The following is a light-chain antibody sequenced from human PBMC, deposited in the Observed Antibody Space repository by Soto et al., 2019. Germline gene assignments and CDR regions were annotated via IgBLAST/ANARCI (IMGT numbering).Light chain of an antibody. CDR3: QQYSSYSWT. Sequence: DIQMTQSPSTLSASVGDRVTITCRASQSISSWLAWYQQKQGKAPKLLIYKASSLESGVPSRFSGSGSGTEFTLTISRLQPDDFATYYCQQYSSYSWTFGQGTKVEIK. CDR1: QSISSW. CDR2: KAS. V-gene: IGKV1-5*03. J-gene: IGKJ1*01.